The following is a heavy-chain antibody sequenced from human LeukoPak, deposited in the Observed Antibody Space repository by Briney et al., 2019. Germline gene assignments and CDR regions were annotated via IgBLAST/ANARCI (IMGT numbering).Heavy chain of an antibody. CDR3: ARDPEYYYDSSGYSG. J-gene: IGHJ4*02. CDR2: IKQDGSEK. D-gene: IGHD3-22*01. CDR1: GFTFSSYW. V-gene: IGHV3-7*01. Sequence: GSLRLSCAASGFTFSSYWMSWVRQAPGKGLEWVANIKQDGSEKYYVDSVKGRFTISRDNAKNSLYLQMNSLRAEDTAVYYCARDPEYYYDSSGYSGWGQGTLVTVSS.